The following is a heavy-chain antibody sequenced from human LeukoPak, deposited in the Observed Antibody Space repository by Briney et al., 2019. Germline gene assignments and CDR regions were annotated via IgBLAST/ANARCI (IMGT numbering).Heavy chain of an antibody. CDR2: ISANSGNT. CDR3: ARDVNYAFDY. Sequence: ASVKVSCKPSGYSSTRNGISWVRQAPGQGLEWMAWISANSGNTNYAQNFQDRVTLTTDTSTSTAYMELRSLRSDDTAVYYCARDVNYAFDYWGQGTLVTVSS. V-gene: IGHV1-18*01. CDR1: GYSSTRNG. D-gene: IGHD3-16*01. J-gene: IGHJ4*02.